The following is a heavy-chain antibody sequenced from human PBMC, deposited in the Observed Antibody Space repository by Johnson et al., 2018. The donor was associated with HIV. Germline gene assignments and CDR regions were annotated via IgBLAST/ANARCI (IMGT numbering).Heavy chain of an antibody. CDR2: ISSGGDST. J-gene: IGHJ3*02. CDR3: AREWSSSRWTYGCDI. D-gene: IGHD6-13*01. Sequence: QVQLVESGGGLVKPGGSLRLSCAASGFTFSDYYMSWIRQAPGKGLEWVSYISSGGDSTYYTDSVKGRFTISRDNSKNTLYLKMNNLRAEDTAVYYCAREWSSSRWTYGCDIWGQGTMVTVSS. CDR1: GFTFSDYY. V-gene: IGHV3-11*04.